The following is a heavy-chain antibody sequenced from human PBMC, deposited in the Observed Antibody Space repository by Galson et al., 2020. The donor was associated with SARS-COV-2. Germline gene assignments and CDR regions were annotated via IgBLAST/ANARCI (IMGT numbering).Heavy chain of an antibody. D-gene: IGHD1-26*01. CDR2: IYSGGST. Sequence: GESLKISCAASGFTVSSNYMSWVRQAPGKGLEWVSVIYSGGSTYYADSVKGRFTISRDNSKNTLYLQMNSLRAEDTAVYYCAKDRTVHSGSYMYFQHWGQGTLVTVSS. CDR1: GFTVSSNY. J-gene: IGHJ1*01. V-gene: IGHV3-53*01. CDR3: AKDRTVHSGSYMYFQH.